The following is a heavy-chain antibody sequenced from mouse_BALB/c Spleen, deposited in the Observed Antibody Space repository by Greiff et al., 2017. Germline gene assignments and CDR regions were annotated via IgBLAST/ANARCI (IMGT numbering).Heavy chain of an antibody. V-gene: IGHV3-2*02. CDR2: ISYSGST. CDR3: ASPGSSYDYFDY. J-gene: IGHJ2*01. D-gene: IGHD1-1*01. CDR1: GYSITSDYA. Sequence: EVKLEESGPGLVKPSQSLSLTCTVTGYSITSDYAWNWIRQFPGNKLEWMGYISYSGSTSYNPSLKSRISITRDTSKNQFFLQLNSVTTEDTATYYCASPGSSYDYFDYWGQGTTLTVSS.